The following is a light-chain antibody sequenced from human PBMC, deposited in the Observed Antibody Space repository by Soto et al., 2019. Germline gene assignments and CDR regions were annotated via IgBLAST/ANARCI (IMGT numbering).Light chain of an antibody. CDR1: SSDVGAYNY. Sequence: QSALTQPASVSGSPGQSIAISCTGTSSDVGAYNYVSWYQQYPGKAPKLMIYDVSNRPSGVSNRFSGSKSGNTASLTISGLQAEAEADYYCSSYASGRIFVFGTGTQLTVL. CDR2: DVS. V-gene: IGLV2-14*01. J-gene: IGLJ1*01. CDR3: SSYASGRIFV.